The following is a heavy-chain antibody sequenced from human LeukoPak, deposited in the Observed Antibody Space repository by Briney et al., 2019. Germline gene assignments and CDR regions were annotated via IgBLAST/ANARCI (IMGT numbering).Heavy chain of an antibody. V-gene: IGHV4-30-4*01. CDR2: IYYSGST. D-gene: IGHD6-13*01. Sequence: SETLSLTCTVSGGSISSGDYYWSWIRQPPGKGLEWIGYIYYSGSTYYNPSLKSRVTISVDTSKNQFSLKLSSVTAADTAEYYCAGMYSSSWYEGDYWGQGTLVTVSS. CDR3: AGMYSSSWYEGDY. CDR1: GGSISSGDYY. J-gene: IGHJ4*02.